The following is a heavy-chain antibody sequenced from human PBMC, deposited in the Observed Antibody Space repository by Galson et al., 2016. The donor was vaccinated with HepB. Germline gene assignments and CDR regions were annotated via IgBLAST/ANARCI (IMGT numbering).Heavy chain of an antibody. CDR3: AVHRFSCGSAPLDF. Sequence: SVKVSCKVSGNTLTDLSMHWVRQAPGKGLEWMGGFDPEDGEVIYAQKFQGRVTMTADTTTDTGYMELSSLRSEDTAVYYCAVHRFSCGSAPLDFWGQGTLVTVSS. V-gene: IGHV1-24*01. J-gene: IGHJ4*02. CDR1: GNTLTDLS. D-gene: IGHD5-18*01. CDR2: FDPEDGEV.